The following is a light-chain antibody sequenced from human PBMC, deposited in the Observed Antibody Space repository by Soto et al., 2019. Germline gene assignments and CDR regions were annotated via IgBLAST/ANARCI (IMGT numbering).Light chain of an antibody. J-gene: IGLJ2*01. CDR2: DVS. CDR1: SSDVGGYNY. CDR3: SSYTSSSTL. V-gene: IGLV2-14*01. Sequence: QSVLTQPASVSGSPGQSITISCTGTSSDVGGYNYVSWYQQHPGKAPKLMIYDVSHRPSGVSNRFSGSKSGNTASLTISGLQAEDEADYSCSSYTSSSTLFGGGTKLTVL.